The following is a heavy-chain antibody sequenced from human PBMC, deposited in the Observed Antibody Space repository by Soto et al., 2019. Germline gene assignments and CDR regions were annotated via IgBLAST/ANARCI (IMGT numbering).Heavy chain of an antibody. CDR2: ISGSGGST. D-gene: IGHD3-3*01. Sequence: EVQLLESGGGLVQPGGSLRLSCAASGVTCSSYAMSWVRQAPGTGMEMVSAISGSGGSTYYADSGKGRFTISRDNSKNTLDLQMNSLRAEHTAVYYCAVMTYYEFWSGKGHFAYWGQGTLVTVS. CDR1: GVTCSSYA. CDR3: AVMTYYEFWSGKGHFAY. V-gene: IGHV3-23*01. J-gene: IGHJ4*02.